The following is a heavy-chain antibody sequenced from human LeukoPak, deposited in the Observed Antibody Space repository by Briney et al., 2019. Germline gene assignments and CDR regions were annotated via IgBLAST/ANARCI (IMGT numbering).Heavy chain of an antibody. V-gene: IGHV1-69*13. D-gene: IGHD5-24*01. CDR3: AKARDGYNFGWFDP. CDR2: IIPIFGTA. CDR1: GYTFTSYA. J-gene: IGHJ5*02. Sequence: GASVKVSCKASGYTFTSYAISWVRQAPGQGLEWMGGIIPIFGTANHAQKFQGRVTITADESTSTAYMELSSLRSEDTAVYYCAKARDGYNFGWFDPWGQGTLVTVSS.